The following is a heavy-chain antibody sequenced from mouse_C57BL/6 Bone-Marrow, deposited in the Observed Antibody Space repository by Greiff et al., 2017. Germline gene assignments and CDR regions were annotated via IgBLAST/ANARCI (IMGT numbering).Heavy chain of an antibody. V-gene: IGHV1-76*01. CDR2: IYPGSGNT. J-gene: IGHJ1*03. CDR1: GYTFTDYY. D-gene: IGHD1-1*01. Sequence: VQLQQSGAELVRPGASVTLSCKASGYTFTDYYINWVKQRPGQGLEWIARIYPGSGNTYYNEKFKGKATLPAEKSSSTAYMQLSCLTSEDSAVYFCARFYYYGSSPHWYFEVWGTGTTVTVAS. CDR3: ARFYYYGSSPHWYFEV.